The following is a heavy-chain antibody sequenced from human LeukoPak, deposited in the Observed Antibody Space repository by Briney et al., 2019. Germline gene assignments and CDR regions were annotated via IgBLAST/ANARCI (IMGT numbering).Heavy chain of an antibody. Sequence: PGGSLRLSCVGSGFTFSSYEMNWFRQAPGKGLEWVSYISSSGSTIYYADFVKGRFTISRDNAKNSLYLQMNSLRAEDTAVYYCARDFYGSVGYWGQGTLVTVSS. D-gene: IGHD2-15*01. CDR3: ARDFYGSVGY. CDR2: ISSSGSTI. J-gene: IGHJ4*02. CDR1: GFTFSSYE. V-gene: IGHV3-48*03.